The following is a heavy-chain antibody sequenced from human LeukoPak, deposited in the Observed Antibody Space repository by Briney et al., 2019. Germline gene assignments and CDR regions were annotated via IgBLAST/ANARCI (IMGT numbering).Heavy chain of an antibody. CDR2: IKRETDGGTI. CDR3: ASSSQPYSSGWYGSIYY. CDR1: GFTLNNAW. V-gene: IGHV3-15*01. D-gene: IGHD6-19*01. J-gene: IGHJ4*02. Sequence: PGGSLRLSCAASGFTLNNAWMSWVRQASGKGLEWLGRIKRETDGGTIDYAAPVKGRFTISRDDSRNTLYLQMDSLKIEDTAVYYCASSSQPYSSGWYGSIYYWGQGTLVTVSS.